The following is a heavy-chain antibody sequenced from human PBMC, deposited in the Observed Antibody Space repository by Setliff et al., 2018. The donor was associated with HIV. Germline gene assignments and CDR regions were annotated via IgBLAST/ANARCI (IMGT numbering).Heavy chain of an antibody. V-gene: IGHV1-18*01. CDR3: ARDQLLWFGDPGWFDP. J-gene: IGHJ5*02. Sequence: ASVKVSCKASGYTFTSYGISWVRQAPGQGLEWMGWISAYNGNTNYAQKLQGRVTMTTDTSTSTAYMELRSLRSDDTAVCYCARDQLLWFGDPGWFDPWGQGTLVTVSS. D-gene: IGHD3-10*01. CDR1: GYTFTSYG. CDR2: ISAYNGNT.